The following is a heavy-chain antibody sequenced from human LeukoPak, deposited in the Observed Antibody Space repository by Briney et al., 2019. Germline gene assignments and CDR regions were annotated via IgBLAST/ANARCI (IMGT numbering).Heavy chain of an antibody. CDR3: ARDPSNFYYYGSGSYPDN. Sequence: GGSLRLSCAASGFTFSSYSMSWVRQAPGKGLEWVSYISSSSSTTYYADSVKGRFAISRDNAKNSLYLQMNSLRAEDTAVYYCARDPSNFYYYGSGSYPDNXGQGTLVTVSS. CDR1: GFTFSSYS. CDR2: ISSSSSTT. V-gene: IGHV3-48*04. J-gene: IGHJ4*02. D-gene: IGHD3-10*01.